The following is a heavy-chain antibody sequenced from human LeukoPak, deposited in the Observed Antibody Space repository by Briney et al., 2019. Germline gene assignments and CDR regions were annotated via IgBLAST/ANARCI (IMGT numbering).Heavy chain of an antibody. V-gene: IGHV3-30-3*01. CDR1: GFTFSSYA. CDR3: AKEGQWLVLVTPFDY. CDR2: ISYDGSNK. Sequence: PGGSLRLSCAASGFTFSSYAMHWVRQAPGKGLEWVAVISYDGSNKYYADSVKGRFTISRDNSKNTLYLQMNSLRAEDTAVYYCAKEGQWLVLVTPFDYWGQGTLVTVSS. J-gene: IGHJ4*02. D-gene: IGHD6-19*01.